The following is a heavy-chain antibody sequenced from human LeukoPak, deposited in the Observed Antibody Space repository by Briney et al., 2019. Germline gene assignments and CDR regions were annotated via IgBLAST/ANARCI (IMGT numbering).Heavy chain of an antibody. D-gene: IGHD5-12*01. Sequence: PSETLSLTCAVYGGSFSGYFWTWIRQPPGKGLEWLGEINHSGSTNYNPSLKSRVTISVDTSKNQFSLQLNSVTPEDTAVYYCARGGLISLANTLLGALDMWGQGTMVSVSS. CDR1: GGSFSGYF. J-gene: IGHJ3*02. V-gene: IGHV4-34*01. CDR2: INHSGST. CDR3: ARGGLISLANTLLGALDM.